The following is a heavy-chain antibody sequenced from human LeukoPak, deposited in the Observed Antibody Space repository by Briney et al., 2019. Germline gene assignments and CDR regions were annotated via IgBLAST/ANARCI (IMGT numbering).Heavy chain of an antibody. V-gene: IGHV3-23*01. CDR2: ISGGGGRT. CDR3: AKEAQVLSGFDP. D-gene: IGHD4/OR15-4a*01. Sequence: GGSLRLSCAASGFTFSSYAMSWVRQAPGKGLEWVSAISGGGGRTNYADSVKGRFTISRDNSKNTLYLQMNSLRAEDTAVYYCAKEAQVLSGFDPWGQGTLVTVSS. J-gene: IGHJ5*02. CDR1: GFTFSSYA.